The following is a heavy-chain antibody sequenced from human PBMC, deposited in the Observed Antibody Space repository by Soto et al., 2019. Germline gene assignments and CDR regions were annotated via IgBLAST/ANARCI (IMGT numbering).Heavy chain of an antibody. CDR1: GFTFSSNV. D-gene: IGHD6-19*01. J-gene: IGHJ4*02. V-gene: IGHV3-23*01. CDR2: ISGSGVST. CDR3: ATGGWSRGRLDY. Sequence: EVQLLESGGGLVQPGESLRLSCAVSGFTFSSNVMSWVRQVPGKGLEWVSVISGSGVSTYYADSVKGRFTISRDNSMSTVFLQMNRLRAEDTAVYYCATGGWSRGRLDYWGQGTLVTVSS.